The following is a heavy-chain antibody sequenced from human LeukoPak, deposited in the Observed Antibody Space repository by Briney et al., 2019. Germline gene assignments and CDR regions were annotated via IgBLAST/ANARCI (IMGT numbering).Heavy chain of an antibody. Sequence: ASVKVSCKASGYTFTSYAMPWVRQAPGQGLEWMGIINPSSGSTSYAQKFQGRVTMTSEMSTSTVYMELSSLRSEDTAVYYCARDPGRGDGYNYFDCWGRGTLVTVSS. CDR3: ARDPGRGDGYNYFDC. CDR1: GYTFTSYA. J-gene: IGHJ4*02. V-gene: IGHV1-46*01. D-gene: IGHD5-24*01. CDR2: INPSSGST.